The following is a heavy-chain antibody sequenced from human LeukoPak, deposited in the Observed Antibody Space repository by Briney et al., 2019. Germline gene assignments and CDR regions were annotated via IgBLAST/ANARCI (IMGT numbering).Heavy chain of an antibody. CDR3: ARSIAAATVGLYGMDV. CDR1: GGFISSYY. CDR2: IYYSWST. Sequence: SETLSLTCTFSGGFISSYYWSWIRQPPGRGLEGIGYIYYSWSTNYNPSLKSRVTISVDTSNNHFSLKLSSVTAADTAVYYCARSIAAATVGLYGMDVWGKGTTVTVSS. J-gene: IGHJ6*04. V-gene: IGHV4-59*01. D-gene: IGHD6-13*01.